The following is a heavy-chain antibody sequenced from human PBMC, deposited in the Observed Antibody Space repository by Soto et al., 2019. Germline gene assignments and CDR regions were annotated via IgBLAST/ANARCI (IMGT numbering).Heavy chain of an antibody. CDR3: AREEGGQSGNLTFES. CDR2: MWYDGRDL. V-gene: IGHV3-33*01. Sequence: QVQLVESGGGVVQPGRSLRLSCAASGFSFSDYVMHWFRQAPGKGLDWVAVMWYDGRDLFYADSVKGRFTISRDNSKNTLYLQMNRLRVEDTAVYYCAREEGGQSGNLTFESWGQETLVTVSS. J-gene: IGHJ4*02. D-gene: IGHD3-16*01. CDR1: GFSFSDYV.